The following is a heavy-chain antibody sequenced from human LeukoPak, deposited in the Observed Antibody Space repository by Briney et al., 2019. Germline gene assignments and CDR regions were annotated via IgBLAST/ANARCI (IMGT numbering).Heavy chain of an antibody. V-gene: IGHV3-7*01. CDR1: GFTFNNYG. Sequence: GGSLRLSCAASGFTFNNYGMHWVRQAPGKGLEWVANIKQDGSEKYYVDSVKGRFTISRDNAKNSLYLQMNSLGAEDTAVYYCARGGTELVIPTYWGQGILVTVSS. CDR3: ARGGTELVIPTY. J-gene: IGHJ4*02. CDR2: IKQDGSEK. D-gene: IGHD3-22*01.